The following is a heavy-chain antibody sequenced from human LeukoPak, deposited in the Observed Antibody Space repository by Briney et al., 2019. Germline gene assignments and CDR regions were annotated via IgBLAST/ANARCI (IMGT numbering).Heavy chain of an antibody. CDR2: INSDGSST. V-gene: IGHV3-74*01. Sequence: GGSLRLSCAASGSTFSSYWMHWVRQAPGKGLVWVSRINSDGSSTSYADSVKGRFTISRDNAKNTLYLQMNSLRAEDTAVYYCAREGVYVPEEAFDIGGQGAMVTVSS. CDR1: GSTFSSYW. D-gene: IGHD5/OR15-5a*01. J-gene: IGHJ3*02. CDR3: AREGVYVPEEAFDI.